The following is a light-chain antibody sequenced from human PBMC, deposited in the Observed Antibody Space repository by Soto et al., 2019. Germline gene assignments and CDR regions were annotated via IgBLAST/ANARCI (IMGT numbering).Light chain of an antibody. CDR3: QQQGT. V-gene: IGKV3-20*01. J-gene: IGKJ2*01. CDR1: RSLSSSY. CDR2: AAS. Sequence: EIVLTQSPGTLFLSPGERATLSCRASRSLSSSYVVWYQQKPGQAPRLRIYAASRRATGIPDRFSGSGSATEYTLTISRLEPEDFAVYYCQQQGTFGQGTKLETK.